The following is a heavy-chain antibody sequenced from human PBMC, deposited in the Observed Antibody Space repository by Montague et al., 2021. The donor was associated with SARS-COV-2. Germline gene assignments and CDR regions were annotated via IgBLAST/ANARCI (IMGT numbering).Heavy chain of an antibody. CDR3: ARHKRVVEREPLGGIDV. D-gene: IGHD3-16*01. J-gene: IGHJ6*02. V-gene: IGHV4-39*01. CDR2: VYYTGRT. CDR1: GGSVRSAIYY. Sequence: SETLSLTCTVSGGSVRSAIYYWGWIRQPPEKGLEWIGRVYYTGRTSYNSSLMGRVTISVDTSQNQFSLKLNSVTAADTAVYFCARHKRVVEREPLGGIDVWGQGTTVIVSS.